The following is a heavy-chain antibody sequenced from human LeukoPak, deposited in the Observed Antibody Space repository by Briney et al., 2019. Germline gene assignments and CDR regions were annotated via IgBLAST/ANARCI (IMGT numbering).Heavy chain of an antibody. Sequence: GGSLRLSCAASGFTFSSFGMHWVRQAPGKGLEWVAFIRYDGGNKYHADSVKGRFTISRDNSKNTLYLQMNSLRAEDTAVYYCAKDPPSSGWYAHYYYYMDVWGKGTTVTVSS. CDR2: IRYDGGNK. V-gene: IGHV3-30*02. CDR1: GFTFSSFG. J-gene: IGHJ6*03. CDR3: AKDPPSSGWYAHYYYYMDV. D-gene: IGHD6-19*01.